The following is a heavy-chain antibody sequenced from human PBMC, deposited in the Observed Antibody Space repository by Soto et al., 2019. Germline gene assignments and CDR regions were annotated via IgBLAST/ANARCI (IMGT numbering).Heavy chain of an antibody. CDR3: ARAAEVVPAAPPTNWFDP. J-gene: IGHJ5*02. CDR2: IYYSGST. CDR1: GGSISSYY. Sequence: SETLSLTCTVSGGSISSYYRSWIRQPPGKGLEWIGYIYYSGSTNYNPSLKSRVTISVDTSKNQFSLKLSSVTAADTAVYYCARAAEVVPAAPPTNWFDPWGQGTLVTV. D-gene: IGHD2-2*01. V-gene: IGHV4-59*01.